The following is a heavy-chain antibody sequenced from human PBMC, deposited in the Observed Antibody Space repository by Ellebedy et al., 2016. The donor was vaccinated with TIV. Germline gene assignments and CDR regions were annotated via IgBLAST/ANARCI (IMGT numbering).Heavy chain of an antibody. CDR3: AKEGYDIMTGEQFHGMDV. Sequence: GESLKISCAASGFILGSFGMHWVRQAPGKGLEWLAFISYDGNNKYIADSVKGRLTISRDNSMNALYLQMDSLRAEDTAVSYCAKEGYDIMTGEQFHGMDVWGQGTTVTVSS. V-gene: IGHV3-30*18. CDR2: ISYDGNNK. CDR1: GFILGSFG. J-gene: IGHJ6*02. D-gene: IGHD3-9*01.